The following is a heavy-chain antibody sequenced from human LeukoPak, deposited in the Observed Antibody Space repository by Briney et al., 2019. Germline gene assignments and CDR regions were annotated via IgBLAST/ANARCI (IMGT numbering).Heavy chain of an antibody. CDR3: ARGFQGTFDI. CDR1: GYTFTKHA. V-gene: IGHV1-3*02. D-gene: IGHD2-21*01. CDR2: TETGNDDT. Sequence: ASVKVSCKASGYTFTKHAMHWVRQAPGQRFEWLGWTETGNDDTTYSQEFQDRVTITRDTSANTVYMELSSLRSEDTAMYYCARGFQGTFDIWGQGTEVTVSS. J-gene: IGHJ3*02.